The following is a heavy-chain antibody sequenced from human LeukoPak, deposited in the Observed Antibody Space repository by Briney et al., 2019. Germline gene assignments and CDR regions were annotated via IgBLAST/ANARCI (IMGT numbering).Heavy chain of an antibody. CDR3: ARGQYSSSALDY. V-gene: IGHV1-8*03. CDR2: MNPNSGNT. Sequence: ASVKVSCKASGYTFTSYDINWVRQAPGQELEWMGWMNPNSGNTGYAQKFQGRVTITRNTSISTADMELSSLRSEDTAVYYCARGQYSSSALDYWGQGTLVTVSS. CDR1: GYTFTSYD. J-gene: IGHJ4*02. D-gene: IGHD6-6*01.